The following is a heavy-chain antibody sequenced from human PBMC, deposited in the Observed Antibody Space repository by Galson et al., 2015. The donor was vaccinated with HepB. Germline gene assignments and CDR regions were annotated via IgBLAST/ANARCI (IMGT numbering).Heavy chain of an antibody. Sequence: SLRLSCAASGFTFNNAWMSWVRQAPGKGLEWVGRIKSKTDGGTTDYAAPVKGRFTISRDDSRNTLYLQMKSLKTEDTAVYYCTTDLLGLTTTVTTGWAYYYFHYWGQGTLVTVSS. CDR3: TTDLLGLTTTVTTGWAYYYFHY. J-gene: IGHJ4*02. CDR2: IKSKTDGGTT. D-gene: IGHD4-17*01. V-gene: IGHV3-15*01. CDR1: GFTFNNAW.